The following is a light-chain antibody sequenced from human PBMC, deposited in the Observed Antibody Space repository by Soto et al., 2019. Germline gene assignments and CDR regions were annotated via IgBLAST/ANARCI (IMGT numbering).Light chain of an antibody. J-gene: IGLJ1*01. CDR3: QVWDSDSDQYV. Sequence: SYYLNQPSSVSVAPGQTARISCGGKNIGSKSVHWYQQKPGQAPVVVIYDDSDRPSGIPERFSGSNSGNTATLTISRVEAGDEADYYCQVWDSDSDQYVFGGGTKVTVL. CDR2: DDS. CDR1: NIGSKS. V-gene: IGLV3-21*02.